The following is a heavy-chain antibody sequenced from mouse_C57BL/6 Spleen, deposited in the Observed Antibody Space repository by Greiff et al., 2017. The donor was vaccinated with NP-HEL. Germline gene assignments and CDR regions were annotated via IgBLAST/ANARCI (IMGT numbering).Heavy chain of an antibody. CDR1: GYAFSSYW. V-gene: IGHV1-80*01. D-gene: IGHD1-1*01. CDR3: ARGIGIYYGSSCFDY. J-gene: IGHJ2*01. Sequence: QVQLQQSGAELVKPGASVKISCKASGYAFSSYWMNWVKQRPGKGLEWIGQIYPGDGDTNYNGKFKGKATLTADKSSSTAYMQLSSLTSEDSAVYFCARGIGIYYGSSCFDYWGQGTTLTVSS. CDR2: IYPGDGDT.